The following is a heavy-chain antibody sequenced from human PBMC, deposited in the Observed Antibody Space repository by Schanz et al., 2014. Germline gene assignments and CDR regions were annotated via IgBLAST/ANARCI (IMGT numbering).Heavy chain of an antibody. V-gene: IGHV4-4*07. CDR2: ISTSGST. D-gene: IGHD3-22*01. CDR3: ATWRGDDSGGHGQFDY. Sequence: QVQLQESGPGLVKPSETLSLTCTVSGGSMSSFYWNWIRQPAGKGLEWIGRISTSGSTNYNPSLRSRVSISIGPSKTHFSLRLSSLTAADTAVYYCATWRGDDSGGHGQFDYWGQGALVTVSS. CDR1: GGSMSSFY. J-gene: IGHJ4*02.